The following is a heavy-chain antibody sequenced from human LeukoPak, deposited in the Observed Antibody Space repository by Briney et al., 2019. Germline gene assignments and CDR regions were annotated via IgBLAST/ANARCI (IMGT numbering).Heavy chain of an antibody. Sequence: GGSLRLSCAASGFTFSSYWMSWVRQAPGKGLEWVVNIKQDGSEKYYVDSVKGRFTISRDNAKNPLYLQMNSLRAEDTAVYYCARDYSNYGGERYYYYYYMDVWGKGTTVTVSS. J-gene: IGHJ6*03. CDR2: IKQDGSEK. V-gene: IGHV3-7*01. CDR3: ARDYSNYGGERYYYYYYMDV. CDR1: GFTFSSYW. D-gene: IGHD4-11*01.